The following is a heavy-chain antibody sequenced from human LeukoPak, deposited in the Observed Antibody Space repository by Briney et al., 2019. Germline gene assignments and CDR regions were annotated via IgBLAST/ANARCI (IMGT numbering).Heavy chain of an antibody. J-gene: IGHJ4*02. V-gene: IGHV1-46*01. CDR2: INPSSGST. D-gene: IGHD6-19*01. CDR1: EYTFTSYY. CDR3: ARSYSSGHGGFFDY. Sequence: ASVKVSCKASEYTFTSYYMHWVRQAPGQGLKWMGIINPSSGSTNYAQKFQGRVTMTRDTSTSTVYMELSSLRSEDTAVYYCARSYSSGHGGFFDYWGQGTLVTVSS.